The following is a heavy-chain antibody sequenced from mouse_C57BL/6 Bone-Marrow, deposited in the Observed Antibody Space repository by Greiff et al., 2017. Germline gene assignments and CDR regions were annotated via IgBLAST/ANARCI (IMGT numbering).Heavy chain of an antibody. J-gene: IGHJ3*01. D-gene: IGHD2-1*01. Sequence: VQLQQSGAELVRPGASVTLSCKASGYTFTDYEMHWVKQTPVHGLEWIGAIDPETGGTAYNQKFKGKAILTADKSSSTAYMELRSLTSEDSAVYYCTNLYYGNYGFAYWGQGTLVTVSA. CDR2: IDPETGGT. CDR1: GYTFTDYE. V-gene: IGHV1-15*01. CDR3: TNLYYGNYGFAY.